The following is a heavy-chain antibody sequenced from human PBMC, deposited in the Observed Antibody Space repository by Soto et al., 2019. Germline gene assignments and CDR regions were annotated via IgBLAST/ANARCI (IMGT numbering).Heavy chain of an antibody. D-gene: IGHD6-13*01. CDR3: ASIAAPGTTHFDF. Sequence: LTCTVSGGPLGSSSYYWGWIRQSPGKGLEWIGNIYYSGNTFYNPSLKSRVTISVDTSKNQIYLHLSAVTAADTAIFYCASIAAPGTTHFDFWGQGTLVTVSS. J-gene: IGHJ4*02. CDR1: GGPLGSSSYY. V-gene: IGHV4-39*01. CDR2: IYYSGNT.